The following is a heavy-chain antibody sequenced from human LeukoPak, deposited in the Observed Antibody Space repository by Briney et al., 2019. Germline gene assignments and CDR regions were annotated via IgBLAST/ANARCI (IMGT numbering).Heavy chain of an antibody. J-gene: IGHJ4*02. V-gene: IGHV1-2*02. D-gene: IGHD2-2*01. CDR1: GYTFTGYY. Sequence: GASVKVPCKASGYTFTGYYMHWVRQAPGQGFEWMGWINPNSGDTNYAQKFQGRVTMTRDTSISTAHMELSRLRSDDTAVYYCARANPLYRSSTTCPFDYWGQGTLVTVSS. CDR3: ARANPLYRSSTTCPFDY. CDR2: INPNSGDT.